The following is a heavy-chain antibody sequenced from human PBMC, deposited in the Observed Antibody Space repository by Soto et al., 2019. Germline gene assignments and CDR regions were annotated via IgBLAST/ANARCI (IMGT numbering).Heavy chain of an antibody. CDR1: GGTFSNYA. Sequence: QVQLVQSGAEVKKPGSSVHVSCKASGGTFSNYALTWVRQAPGQGLEWMGGIIPLSGTPNYAQKFQGRVTITADKSTTTVYMELSGLRSEDTAVYYCTRGIQLWSWGQGTLVTVSS. D-gene: IGHD5-18*01. CDR2: IIPLSGTP. J-gene: IGHJ5*02. CDR3: TRGIQLWS. V-gene: IGHV1-69*06.